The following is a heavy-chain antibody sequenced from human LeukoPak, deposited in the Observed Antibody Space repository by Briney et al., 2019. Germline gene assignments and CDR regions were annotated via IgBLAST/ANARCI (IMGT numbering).Heavy chain of an antibody. Sequence: SETLSLTCSVSGNSISSGYYWGWIRQPPGKGLEWIGSIYHSGNTHYNPSLKSRATLSVDTSRDQFSLKLSSVTAADTAVYYCARGYSYFDYWGQGTLVTVPS. CDR2: IYHSGNT. CDR3: ARGYSYFDY. V-gene: IGHV4-38-2*02. J-gene: IGHJ4*02. D-gene: IGHD5-18*01. CDR1: GNSISSGYY.